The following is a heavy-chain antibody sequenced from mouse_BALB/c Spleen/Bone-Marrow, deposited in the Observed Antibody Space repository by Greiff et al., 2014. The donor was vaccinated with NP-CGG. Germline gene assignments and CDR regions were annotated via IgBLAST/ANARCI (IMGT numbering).Heavy chain of an antibody. CDR2: IRLKSNNYAT. CDR1: GFTFSNYW. Sequence: EVQLQQSGGGLVQPGGSMKLSCVASGFTFSNYWMNWVRQSPEKGLEWVAEIRLKSNNYATHYAESVIGRFTISRDDSKSSVYLQMNNLRAEDTGIYYCTRDYSYWGQGTLVTVSA. D-gene: IGHD1-1*01. CDR3: TRDYSY. J-gene: IGHJ3*01. V-gene: IGHV6-6*02.